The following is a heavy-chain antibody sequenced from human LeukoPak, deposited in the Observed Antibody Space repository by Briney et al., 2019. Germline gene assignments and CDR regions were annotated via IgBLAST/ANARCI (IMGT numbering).Heavy chain of an antibody. CDR1: GYTFTGYY. CDR3: ARDRFERGGSFDY. J-gene: IGHJ4*02. CDR2: INPNSGGT. Sequence: GASVKVSCKASGYTFTGYYMHWVRQAPGQGLEWMGWINPNSGGTNYAQKFQGRVTMTRDTSISTAYMELSRLISDDTAVYYCARDRFERGGSFDYWGQGTLVTVSS. D-gene: IGHD1-26*01. V-gene: IGHV1-2*02.